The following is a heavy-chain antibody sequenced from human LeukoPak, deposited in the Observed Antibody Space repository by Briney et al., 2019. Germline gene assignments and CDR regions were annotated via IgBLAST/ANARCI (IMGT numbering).Heavy chain of an antibody. CDR1: GFTFSSYG. D-gene: IGHD2-2*01. V-gene: IGHV3-33*06. J-gene: IGHJ6*03. CDR2: IWYDGSNK. Sequence: GGSLRLSCAASGFTFSSYGMHWVRRAPGKGLEWVAVIWYDGSNKYYADSVKGRFTISRDNSKNTLYLQMNSLRAEDTAVYYCAKLGYCSSTSCYPYYYYYYMDVWGKGTTVTVSS. CDR3: AKLGYCSSTSCYPYYYYYYMDV.